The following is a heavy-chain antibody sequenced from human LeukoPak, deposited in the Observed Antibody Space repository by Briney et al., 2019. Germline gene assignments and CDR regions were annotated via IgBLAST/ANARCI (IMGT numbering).Heavy chain of an antibody. D-gene: IGHD3-3*01. Sequence: ASETLSLTCAVYGGSFSGYYWSWIRQPPGKGLEWIGEINHSGSTNYNPSLKSRVTISVDTSKNQFSLKLSSVTAADTAVYYCARLEAWGGYPPLNYYYYMDVWGKGTTVTVSS. J-gene: IGHJ6*03. CDR3: ARLEAWGGYPPLNYYYYMDV. V-gene: IGHV4-34*01. CDR2: INHSGST. CDR1: GGSFSGYY.